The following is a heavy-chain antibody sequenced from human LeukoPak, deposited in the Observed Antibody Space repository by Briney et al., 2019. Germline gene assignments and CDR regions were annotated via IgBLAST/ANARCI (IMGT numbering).Heavy chain of an antibody. D-gene: IGHD3-22*01. CDR2: ISYDGSNK. CDR1: GFSSSTYA. Sequence: PGGSLRLSCVASGFSSSTYAMHWVRQAPGKGLEWVAVISYDGSNKYYADSVKGRFTISRDNSKNTLYLEMNSLRAEDTAVYYCARVFGYYYDSSGGDYWGQGTLVTVSS. J-gene: IGHJ4*02. CDR3: ARVFGYYYDSSGGDY. V-gene: IGHV3-30*04.